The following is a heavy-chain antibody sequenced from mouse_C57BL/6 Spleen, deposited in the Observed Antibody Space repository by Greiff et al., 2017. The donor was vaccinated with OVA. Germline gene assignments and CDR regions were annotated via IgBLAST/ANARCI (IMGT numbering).Heavy chain of an antibody. CDR2: INPSSGYT. J-gene: IGHJ2*01. CDR3: AADRY. Sequence: VQLVESGAELVKPGASVKLSCKASGYTFTSYWMHWVKQRPGQGLEWIGYINPSSGYTKYNQKFKGKATLTADTSSSTAYMQLDGLAYEDSAVSYYAADRYWGQGTTLTVSA. CDR1: GYTFTSYW. V-gene: IGHV1-7*01.